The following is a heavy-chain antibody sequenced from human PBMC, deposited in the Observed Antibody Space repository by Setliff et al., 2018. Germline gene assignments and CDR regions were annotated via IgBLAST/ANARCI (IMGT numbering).Heavy chain of an antibody. CDR3: ARTGTYRYFDY. V-gene: IGHV4-4*02. Sequence: SETLSLTCEVSGDSVSSSHWWSWVRQPPGRGLEWLGEIYHTGSTTYSYNASLKGRLTISVDTAQNQFSLRLTSVTAADTAVYYCARTGTYRYFDYWGQGALVTVSS. J-gene: IGHJ4*02. CDR2: IYHTGSTTY. CDR1: GDSVSSSHW. D-gene: IGHD1-1*01.